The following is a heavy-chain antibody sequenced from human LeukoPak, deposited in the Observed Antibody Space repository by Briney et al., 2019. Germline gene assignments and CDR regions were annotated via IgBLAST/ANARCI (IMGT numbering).Heavy chain of an antibody. Sequence: GGSLRLSCAASGFTFSSYWMHWVRQAPGKGLVWVSRINSDGSSTSYADSVKGRFTISRDNAKNTLYLQMNSLRAEDTAVYYCARGGPYYYDSSGPYWFDPWVQGTLVTVSS. CDR3: ARGGPYYYDSSGPYWFDP. CDR2: INSDGSST. J-gene: IGHJ5*02. V-gene: IGHV3-74*01. CDR1: GFTFSSYW. D-gene: IGHD3-22*01.